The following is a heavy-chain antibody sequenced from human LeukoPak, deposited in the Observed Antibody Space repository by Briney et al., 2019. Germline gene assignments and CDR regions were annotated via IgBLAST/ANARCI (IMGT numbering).Heavy chain of an antibody. CDR3: ARDPALGAPDYLDY. J-gene: IGHJ4*02. V-gene: IGHV3-30*04. D-gene: IGHD1-26*01. CDR1: GYLFNDYD. CDR2: TSADESIK. Sequence: PGISLRLFCTVSGYLFNDYDVHWLRQSPGKGLEGVAVTSADESIKVYSDSVRGRFTISRDNSKNIQYLHMNSLTVNDTAVYYCARDPALGAPDYLDYWGRGTLVTVSS.